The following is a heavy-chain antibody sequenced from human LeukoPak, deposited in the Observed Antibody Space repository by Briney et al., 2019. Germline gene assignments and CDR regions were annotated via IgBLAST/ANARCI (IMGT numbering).Heavy chain of an antibody. CDR3: ARSELNDYFKY. D-gene: IGHD3-16*01. CDR1: GDSFSSVDYY. J-gene: IGHJ4*02. CDR2: IYYSGST. V-gene: IGHV4-39*07. Sequence: SETLSLTRTVSGDSFSSVDYYWGWIRQPPGKGLEWIGNIYYSGSTYYNPSLKSRVTISLDTSKNQFSLKLSSVTAADTAVYFCARSELNDYFKYWGQGILVTVST.